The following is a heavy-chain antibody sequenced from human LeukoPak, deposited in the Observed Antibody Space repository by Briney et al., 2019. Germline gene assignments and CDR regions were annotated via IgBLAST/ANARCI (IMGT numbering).Heavy chain of an antibody. V-gene: IGHV4-34*01. CDR3: GSSNFQQAIDY. D-gene: IGHD6-13*01. CDR1: GGSFSGYY. J-gene: IGHJ4*02. CDR2: INHSGST. Sequence: SETLSLTCAVYGGSFSGYYWSWIRQPPGKGLEWIGEINHSGSTNYNPSLKSRVTISVDTSKNQFSLKLSSVTAADTAVYYCGSSNFQQAIDYWGQGTLVTVSS.